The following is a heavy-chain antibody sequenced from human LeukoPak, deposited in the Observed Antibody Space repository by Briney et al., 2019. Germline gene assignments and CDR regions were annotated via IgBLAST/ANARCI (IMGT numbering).Heavy chain of an antibody. J-gene: IGHJ5*02. CDR2: IKQDGSEK. CDR3: ARDQGRTTVTNWFDP. V-gene: IGHV3-7*05. Sequence: GGSLRLSCAASGCTFSSYWMSWVRQAPGKGLEWVANIKQDGSEKYYVDSVKGRFTISRDNAKNSLYLQMNSLRAEDTAVYYCARDQGRTTVTNWFDPWGQRTLVTVSS. D-gene: IGHD4-17*01. CDR1: GCTFSSYW.